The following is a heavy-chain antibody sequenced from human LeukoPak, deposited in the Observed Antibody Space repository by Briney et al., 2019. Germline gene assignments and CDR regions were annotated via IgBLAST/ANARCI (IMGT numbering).Heavy chain of an antibody. CDR2: ISYDGSNK. CDR3: ARAGLIVGARGGDAFNI. J-gene: IGHJ3*02. V-gene: IGHV3-30*04. Sequence: PGRSLRLSCAASGCTFSSYAMHWVRQAPGKGLEWVAVISYDGSNKYYADSVRGRFTISRDNSKHTLYLQMNSLRAEDTAVYYCARAGLIVGARGGDAFNIWGQGTMVTVPS. D-gene: IGHD1-26*01. CDR1: GCTFSSYA.